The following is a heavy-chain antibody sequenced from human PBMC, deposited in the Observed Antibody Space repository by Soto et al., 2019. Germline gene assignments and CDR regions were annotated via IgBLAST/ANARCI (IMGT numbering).Heavy chain of an antibody. V-gene: IGHV3-30-3*01. J-gene: IGHJ3*02. D-gene: IGHD3-22*01. CDR2: ISYDGSNK. CDR1: GFTFSSYA. CDR3: ARSQGYYYDSSGYPRDAFDI. Sequence: GGSLRLSCAASGFTFSSYAMHWVRQAPGKGLEWVAVISYDGSNKYYADSVKGRFTISRDNSKNTLYLQMNSLRAEDTAVYYCARSQGYYYDSSGYPRDAFDIWGQGTMITVS.